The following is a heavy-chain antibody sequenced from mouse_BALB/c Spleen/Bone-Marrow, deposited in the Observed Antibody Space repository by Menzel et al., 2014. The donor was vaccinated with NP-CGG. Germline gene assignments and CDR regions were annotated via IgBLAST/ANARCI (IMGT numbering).Heavy chain of an antibody. J-gene: IGHJ4*01. V-gene: IGHV1-18*01. CDR1: GYTFTEYT. CDR2: INSNNGDN. Sequence: DVKLQESGPELVKPGASVKISCKTSGYTFTEYTMHWVKQSHGKSLEWIGGINSNNGDNSYNQKFKGKVTLTVDKSSSTAYMELRSLTFEDSAVYYCARSKGIRGAMDYWGQGTSVTVSS. CDR3: ARSKGIRGAMDY.